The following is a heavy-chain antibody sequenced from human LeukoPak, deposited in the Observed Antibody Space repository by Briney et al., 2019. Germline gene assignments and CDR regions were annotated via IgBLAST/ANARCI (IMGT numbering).Heavy chain of an antibody. Sequence: SVKLSCNASGGTFSSYAISWVRQAPGQGLEWMGRIIPIFGTANYAQKFQGRVTITTDESTRTAYMELRSLRSEDTAVYYCARRTPISYDSSGYGDDFDIWGQGTMVTVSS. J-gene: IGHJ3*02. D-gene: IGHD3-22*01. V-gene: IGHV1-69*05. CDR3: ARRTPISYDSSGYGDDFDI. CDR1: GGTFSSYA. CDR2: IIPIFGTA.